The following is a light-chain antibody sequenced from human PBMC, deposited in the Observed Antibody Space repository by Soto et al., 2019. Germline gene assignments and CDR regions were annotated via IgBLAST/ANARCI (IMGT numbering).Light chain of an antibody. CDR3: QQSYSPPR. Sequence: DIQMTQSPSSLSASVGDRVTITCRASRSISNYLNWYQQKSGNAPRLLIYAASSLQPGVPSRFSGNGTGREFTLTTTSLQPEDFATYYWQQSYSPPRFGHGTRVDLK. CDR2: AAS. J-gene: IGKJ1*01. V-gene: IGKV1-39*01. CDR1: RSISNY.